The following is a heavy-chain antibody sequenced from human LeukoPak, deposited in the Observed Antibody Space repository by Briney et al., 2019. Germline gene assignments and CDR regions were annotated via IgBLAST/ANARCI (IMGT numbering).Heavy chain of an antibody. CDR3: LKGDWGDI. V-gene: IGHV3-9*01. Sequence: PGGSLRLSCAASGFTFVEYTMQWVRLVSGKGLEWVSRISGNSDNIAYADSVKGRFTISRDNANNFLHLQMNILRSEDTALYYCLKGDWGDIWGQGTMVSVSS. CDR1: GFTFVEYT. CDR2: ISGNSDNI. D-gene: IGHD7-27*01. J-gene: IGHJ3*02.